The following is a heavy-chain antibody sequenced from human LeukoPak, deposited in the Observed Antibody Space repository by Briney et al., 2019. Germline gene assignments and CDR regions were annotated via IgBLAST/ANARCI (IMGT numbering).Heavy chain of an antibody. CDR2: IDPSDSYI. V-gene: IGHV5-10-1*01. J-gene: IGHJ6*02. CDR1: GYDFTTYW. Sequence: GESLKISCKGSGYDFTTYWIGWVRQMPGKGLEWMGRIDPSDSYINYSPSFQGHVTISADKSISTAYLQWSSLKASDTAMYYCARRIGSGYYGMDVWGQGTTVTVSS. D-gene: IGHD3-10*01. CDR3: ARRIGSGYYGMDV.